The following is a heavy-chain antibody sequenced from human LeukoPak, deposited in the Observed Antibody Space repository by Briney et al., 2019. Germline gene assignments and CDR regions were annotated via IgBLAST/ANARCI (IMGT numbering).Heavy chain of an antibody. D-gene: IGHD3-10*01. CDR1: GGTFSSYA. CDR2: IIPIFGTA. V-gene: IGHV1-69*06. CDR3: ASLSYGSGSYGRWFDP. Sequence: SVKVSCKASGGTFSSYAISWVRQAPGQGLEWMGGIIPIFGTANYAQKFQGRVTTAADKSTSTAYMELSSLRSEDTAVYYCASLSYGSGSYGRWFDPWGQGTLVTVSS. J-gene: IGHJ5*02.